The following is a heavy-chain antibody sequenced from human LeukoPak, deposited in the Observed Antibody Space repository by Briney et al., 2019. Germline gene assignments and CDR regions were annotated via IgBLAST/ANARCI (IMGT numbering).Heavy chain of an antibody. CDR1: YY. D-gene: IGHD3-22*01. CDR2: FYTSANT. J-gene: IGHJ6*03. CDR3: ARGLRDEERHYGYYYMDV. V-gene: IGHV4-4*09. Sequence: YYGXXIRQPPGKGLEWIGYFYTSANTNYNPSLKSRVTISVDTSKNQFSLKLSSVTAADTAVYYCARGLRDEERHYGYYYMDVWGKGTTVTVSS.